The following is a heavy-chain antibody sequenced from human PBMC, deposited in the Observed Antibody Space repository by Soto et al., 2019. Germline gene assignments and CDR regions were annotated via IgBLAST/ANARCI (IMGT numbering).Heavy chain of an antibody. V-gene: IGHV1-2*04. J-gene: IGHJ6*02. CDR2: INPNSGGT. CDR1: GNTFTGYY. D-gene: IGHD3-9*01. CDR3: ARAYDILTAAYYGMDV. Sequence: ASVKVSCKASGNTFTGYYMHWGRQAPGQGLEWMGWINPNSGGTNYAQKFQGWVTMTRDTSISTAYMELSRLRSDDTAVYYCARAYDILTAAYYGMDVWGQGTTVTVSS.